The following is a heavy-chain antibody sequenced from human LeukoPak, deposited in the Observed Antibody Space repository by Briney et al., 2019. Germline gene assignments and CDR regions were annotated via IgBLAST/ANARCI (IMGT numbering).Heavy chain of an antibody. CDR2: ISGSGDTT. J-gene: IGHJ4*02. Sequence: PGGSLRLSCAASGFPVSSNYMNWVRQAPGKGLEWVSAISGSGDTTYYADSVKGRFTISRDNSKNTLFLQMNSLRAEDTAVYYCAKDREGLSSGYDLEYFDYWGQGTLVTVSS. D-gene: IGHD5-12*01. CDR1: GFPVSSNY. V-gene: IGHV3-23*01. CDR3: AKDREGLSSGYDLEYFDY.